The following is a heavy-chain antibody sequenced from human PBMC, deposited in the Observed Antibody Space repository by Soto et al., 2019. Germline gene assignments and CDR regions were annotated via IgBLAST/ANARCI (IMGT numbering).Heavy chain of an antibody. Sequence: GASVKVSCKASGGTFSSYTISWVRQAPGQGLEWMGRIIPIFGITNYAQKFQGRVTITADKSTSTAYMELSSLRSEDTAVYYCARGIAMTGSEIELSWFDPWGQGTLVTVSS. CDR2: IIPIFGIT. CDR1: GGTFSSYT. V-gene: IGHV1-69*02. CDR3: ARGIAMTGSEIELSWFDP. D-gene: IGHD6-19*01. J-gene: IGHJ5*02.